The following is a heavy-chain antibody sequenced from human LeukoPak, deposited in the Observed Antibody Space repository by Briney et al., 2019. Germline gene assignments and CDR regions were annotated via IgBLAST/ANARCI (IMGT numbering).Heavy chain of an antibody. Sequence: SETLSLTCTVSGGSISSSSYYWGWIRQPPGKGLEWIGSIYHSGSTYYNPSLKSRVTISVDTSKNQFSLKLSSVTAADTAVYYCVGSSSFFDYWGQGALVTVSS. D-gene: IGHD6-6*01. CDR1: GGSISSSSYY. J-gene: IGHJ4*02. CDR3: VGSSSFFDY. CDR2: IYHSGST. V-gene: IGHV4-39*01.